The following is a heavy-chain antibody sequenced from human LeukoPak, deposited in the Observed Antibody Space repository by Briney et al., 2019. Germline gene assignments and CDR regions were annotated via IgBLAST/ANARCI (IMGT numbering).Heavy chain of an antibody. CDR3: ATEHSSSWYELNY. D-gene: IGHD6-13*01. CDR1: GFTVSSNY. Sequence: GESLRLSCAASGFTVSSNYMSWVRQAPGKGLEWVSVIYSGGSTYYADSVKGRFTISRDNSKNTLYLQMGSLRAEDTAVYYCATEHSSSWYELNYWGQGTLVTVSS. CDR2: IYSGGST. V-gene: IGHV3-53*05. J-gene: IGHJ4*02.